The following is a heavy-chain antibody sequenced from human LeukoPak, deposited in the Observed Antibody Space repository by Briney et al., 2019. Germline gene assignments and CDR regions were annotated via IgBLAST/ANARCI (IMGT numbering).Heavy chain of an antibody. CDR2: MLYRGST. V-gene: IGHV4-59*01. J-gene: IGHJ4*02. CDR3: AGGDSSSWVDY. Sequence: SETLSLTCTVSGGPISSYYWYWIRQPPGKGPEWIGNMLYRGSTNYNPSLKSRVTISADVSKNQFSLKLSSVTAADTAIYYCAGGDSSSWVDYWGQGTLVTVSS. CDR1: GGPISSYY. D-gene: IGHD6-13*01.